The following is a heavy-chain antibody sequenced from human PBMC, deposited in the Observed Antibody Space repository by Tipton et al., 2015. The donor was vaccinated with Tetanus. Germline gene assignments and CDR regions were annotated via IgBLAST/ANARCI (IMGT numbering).Heavy chain of an antibody. J-gene: IGHJ4*02. CDR2: IRPSGIT. D-gene: IGHD6-13*01. CDR1: GGSFSNYY. CDR3: ARGGIAAAGGGLDY. Sequence: TLSLTCAVYGGSFSNYYLTWIRQPPGQGLEWIGEIRPSGITNYNPSLINRVTISVDTSKNQFSLKLSSVTAADTAVYYCARGGIAAAGGGLDYWGQGTLVTVSS. V-gene: IGHV4-34*01.